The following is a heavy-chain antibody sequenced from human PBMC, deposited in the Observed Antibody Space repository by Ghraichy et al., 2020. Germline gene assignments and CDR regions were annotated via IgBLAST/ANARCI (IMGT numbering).Heavy chain of an antibody. CDR3: ARDRSLRSGEFDF. V-gene: IGHV4-39*07. CDR2: IYFSGTT. D-gene: IGHD3-3*01. Sequence: SQTLSLTCTVSGGSISSRSYYWGWIRQPPGQGLEWIGMIYFSGTTYYKASLKSRITISVDTAKNQFSLKLNSMTAADTAVYYCARDRSLRSGEFDFWGPGTLVTGSS. J-gene: IGHJ3*01. CDR1: GGSISSRSYY.